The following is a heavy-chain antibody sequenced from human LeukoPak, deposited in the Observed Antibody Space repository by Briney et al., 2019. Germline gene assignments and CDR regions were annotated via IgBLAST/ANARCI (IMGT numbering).Heavy chain of an antibody. Sequence: RSGGSRRLSCVASGFTFSSYWMSWVRQAPRKGLGWVANINQEGSENYYVDSGKGRFTISRDNAKNSLYLQMNSLRAEDTAVYYCARIVIVVGSEYWGQGTLVTVSS. CDR2: INQEGSEN. CDR3: ARIVIVVGSEY. J-gene: IGHJ4*02. V-gene: IGHV3-7*01. CDR1: GFTFSSYW. D-gene: IGHD3-22*01.